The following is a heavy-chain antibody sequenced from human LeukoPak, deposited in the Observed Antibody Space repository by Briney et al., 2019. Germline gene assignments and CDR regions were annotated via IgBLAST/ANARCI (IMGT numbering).Heavy chain of an antibody. CDR2: INHSGST. J-gene: IGHJ5*02. CDR3: AGARGQLVAGPNWFDP. CDR1: GGSFSGYY. V-gene: IGHV4-34*01. D-gene: IGHD6-19*01. Sequence: PPETLSLTCAVYGGSFSGYYWSWIRQPPGKGLEWIGEINHSGSTNYNPSLKSRVTISVDTSKNQFSLKLSSVTAADTAVYYCAGARGQLVAGPNWFDPWGQGTLVTVSS.